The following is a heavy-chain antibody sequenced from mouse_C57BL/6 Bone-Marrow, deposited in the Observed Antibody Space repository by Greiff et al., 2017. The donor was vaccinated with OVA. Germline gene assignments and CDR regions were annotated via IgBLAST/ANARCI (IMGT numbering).Heavy chain of an antibody. Sequence: EVQVVESGGGLVQPGGSLKLSCAASGFTFSDYYMYWVRQTPETRLEWVAYISNGGGSTYYPDTVKGRFTISRDNAKNTLYLQMSRLMSEDTAMYYCARPLLLEAWFAYWGQGTLVTVSA. V-gene: IGHV5-12*01. CDR2: ISNGGGST. J-gene: IGHJ3*01. D-gene: IGHD1-1*01. CDR3: ARPLLLEAWFAY. CDR1: GFTFSDYY.